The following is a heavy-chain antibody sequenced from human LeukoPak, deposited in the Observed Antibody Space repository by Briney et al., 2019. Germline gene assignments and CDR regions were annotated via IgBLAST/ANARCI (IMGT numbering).Heavy chain of an antibody. CDR1: GGPISSYY. J-gene: IGHJ4*02. D-gene: IGHD3-22*01. V-gene: IGHV4-59*01. CDR2: IYYSGST. Sequence: PSETLSLTCTVSGGPISSYYWSWIRQPPGKGLEWIGYIYYSGSTNYNPSLKSRVTISVDTSTNQFSLKLISVTAADTAVYYCARSDGLYDSSGYYDYWGQGTLVTVSS. CDR3: ARSDGLYDSSGYYDY.